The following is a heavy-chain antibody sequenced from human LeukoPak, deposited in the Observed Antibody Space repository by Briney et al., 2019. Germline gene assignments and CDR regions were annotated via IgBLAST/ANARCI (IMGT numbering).Heavy chain of an antibody. J-gene: IGHJ4*02. V-gene: IGHV3-23*01. Sequence: GGSLRLSCAASGFTFSSYAMSWVRQAPGKGLEWVSAISGSGGSTYYADSVKGRFTISRDNSKNTLYLQMNSLRAEDTAVYYCAKDEGYCSSISCLWDNWGQGTLVTVSS. CDR2: ISGSGGST. CDR1: GFTFSSYA. CDR3: AKDEGYCSSISCLWDN. D-gene: IGHD2-2*01.